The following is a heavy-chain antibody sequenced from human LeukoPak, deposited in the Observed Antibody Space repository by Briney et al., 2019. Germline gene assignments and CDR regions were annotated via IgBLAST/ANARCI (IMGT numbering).Heavy chain of an antibody. CDR2: INPNSGGT. CDR1: GYTFTGYY. V-gene: IGHV1-2*02. J-gene: IGHJ4*02. D-gene: IGHD3-22*01. CDR3: ARDANYYDSSGYYLD. Sequence: ASVKVSCKASGYTFTGYYMHWVRQVPGQGLEWMGWINPNSGGTNYAQKFQGRVTMNRDTSISTAYMELSRLRSDDTAVYYCARDANYYDSSGYYLDWGQGTLVTVSS.